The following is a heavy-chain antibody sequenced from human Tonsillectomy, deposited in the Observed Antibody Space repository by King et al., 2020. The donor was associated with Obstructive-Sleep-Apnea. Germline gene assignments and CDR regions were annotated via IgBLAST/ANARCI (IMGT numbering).Heavy chain of an antibody. D-gene: IGHD3-10*01. V-gene: IGHV5-51*01. Sequence: QLVQSGAEVKKPGESLKISCTGSGYSFTNYWIAWVRQMPGKGLEWMGIIYPGDSDTRYSPSFQGQVTISADKSISTAYLQWSSLKASDNAMYYCARTPQYGSGSPSLNWFDPWGQGTLVTVSS. CDR2: IYPGDSDT. J-gene: IGHJ5*02. CDR3: ARTPQYGSGSPSLNWFDP. CDR1: GYSFTNYW.